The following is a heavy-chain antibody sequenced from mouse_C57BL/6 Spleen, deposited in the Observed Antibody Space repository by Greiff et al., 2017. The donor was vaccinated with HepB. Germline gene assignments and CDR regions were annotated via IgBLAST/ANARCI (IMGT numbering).Heavy chain of an antibody. CDR3: ARDYGSRAMDY. V-gene: IGHV5-4*01. CDR2: ISDGGSYT. J-gene: IGHJ4*01. CDR1: GFTFSSYA. Sequence: EVMLVESGGGLVKPGGSLKLSCAASGFTFSSYAMSWVRQTPEKRLEWVATISDGGSYTYYPDNVKGRFTISRDNAKNNLYLQMSHLKSEDTAMYYCARDYGSRAMDYWGQGTSVTVSS. D-gene: IGHD1-1*01.